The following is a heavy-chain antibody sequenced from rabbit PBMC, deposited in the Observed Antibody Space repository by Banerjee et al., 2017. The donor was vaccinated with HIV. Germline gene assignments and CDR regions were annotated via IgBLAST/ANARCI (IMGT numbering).Heavy chain of an antibody. CDR2: IYAGSSGST. D-gene: IGHD4-1*01. J-gene: IGHJ4*01. V-gene: IGHV1S40*01. CDR3: ARDLAGVIGWNFDL. Sequence: WVRQAPGKGLEWIACIYAGSSGSTWYASWAKGRFTISKTSSTVDLKMTSLTVADTATYFCARDLAGVIGWNFDLWGPGTLVTVS.